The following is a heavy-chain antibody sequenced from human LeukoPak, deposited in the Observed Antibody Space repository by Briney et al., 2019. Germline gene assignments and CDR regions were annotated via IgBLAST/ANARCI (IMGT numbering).Heavy chain of an antibody. CDR2: INSDGSTT. V-gene: IGHV3-74*01. J-gene: IGHJ4*02. Sequence: HAGGSLRLSCAASGFTFSSYWMRWVRHAPGKGLVWVSRINSDGSTTTYADSVKGRFTISRDNAKNTLYLQMNSLRAEDTAVYFCARSERYYYDSSGYYAFDYWGQGTLVTVSS. D-gene: IGHD3-22*01. CDR3: ARSERYYYDSSGYYAFDY. CDR1: GFTFSSYW.